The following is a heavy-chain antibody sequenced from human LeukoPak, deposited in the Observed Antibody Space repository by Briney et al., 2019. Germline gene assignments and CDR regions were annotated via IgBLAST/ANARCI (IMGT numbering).Heavy chain of an antibody. CDR2: IIPIFGTA. Sequence: SVKVSCKASGGTFSSYAISWVRQAPGQGLEWMGGIIPIFGTANYAQKFQGRVTITADESTSTAYMELSSLRSEDTAVYYCASSHYDFWSGPIDYWGQGTLVTVSS. D-gene: IGHD3-3*01. CDR3: ASSHYDFWSGPIDY. J-gene: IGHJ4*02. CDR1: GGTFSSYA. V-gene: IGHV1-69*13.